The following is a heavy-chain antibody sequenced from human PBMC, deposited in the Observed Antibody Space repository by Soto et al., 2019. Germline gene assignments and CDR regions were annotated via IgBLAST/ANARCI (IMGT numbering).Heavy chain of an antibody. J-gene: IGHJ5*02. CDR1: GYSFTSYW. V-gene: IGHV5-10-1*03. Sequence: EVQLVQSGAEVKKPGESLRISCKGSGYSFTSYWISWVRQMPGKGLEWMGRIDPSDSYTNYSPSFQGHVNISADKSISTAYLQWSSLKASDTAMYDCAFHPGGLSIFNWFDPWGQGTLVTVSS. D-gene: IGHD3-16*02. CDR2: IDPSDSYT. CDR3: AFHPGGLSIFNWFDP.